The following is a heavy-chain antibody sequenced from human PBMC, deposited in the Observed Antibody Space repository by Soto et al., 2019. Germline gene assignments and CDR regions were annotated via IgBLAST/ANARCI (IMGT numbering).Heavy chain of an antibody. J-gene: IGHJ6*02. V-gene: IGHV3-48*03. Sequence: EVQLVESGGGLVQPGGSLRLSCAASGFTFSAFEMNWVRQAPGKGLEWLSYIYNSGSTMTYADSVKGRFAISRDNAKNSLYLEMYSLRAEDTAVYYCARECGGTGLDVWGQGTTVTVSS. D-gene: IGHD1-1*01. CDR1: GFTFSAFE. CDR2: IYNSGSTM. CDR3: ARECGGTGLDV.